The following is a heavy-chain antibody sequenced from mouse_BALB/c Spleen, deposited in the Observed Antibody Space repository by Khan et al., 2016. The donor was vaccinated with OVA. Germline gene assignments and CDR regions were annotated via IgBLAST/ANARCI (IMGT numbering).Heavy chain of an antibody. J-gene: IGHJ1*01. D-gene: IGHD2-1*01. CDR3: ARVGNYWYFDV. CDR2: INTYTGEP. CDR1: GYTFTNYG. Sequence: QIQLVQSGPELKKPGEAVNISCKASGYTFTNYGMTWVTQAPGKGLKWIGWINTYTGEPTYADDFKGRFAFSLETSATTASLQINNLKHEDTATYFCARVGNYWYFDVWGAGTTVTVSS. V-gene: IGHV9-3-1*01.